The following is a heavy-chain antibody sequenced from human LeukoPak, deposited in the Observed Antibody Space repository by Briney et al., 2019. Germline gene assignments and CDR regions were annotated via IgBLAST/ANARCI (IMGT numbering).Heavy chain of an antibody. CDR3: ATARGSWYRYYFDN. CDR1: GFTFSNYE. D-gene: IGHD6-13*01. CDR2: ISSTSNMI. J-gene: IGHJ4*02. V-gene: IGHV3-48*03. Sequence: PGGSLRLSCAASGFTFSNYEMNWVRQAPGKGLEWVSYISSTSNMIYYADSVRGRFTISRDNAENSLYLQMNSLRVEDTAVYYCATARGSWYRYYFDNWGQGTLVTVSS.